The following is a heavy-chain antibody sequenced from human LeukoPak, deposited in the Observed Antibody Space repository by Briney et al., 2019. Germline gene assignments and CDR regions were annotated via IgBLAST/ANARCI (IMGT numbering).Heavy chain of an antibody. V-gene: IGHV4-59*01. D-gene: IGHD3-3*01. J-gene: IGHJ4*02. CDR2: IYYSGST. CDR1: GGSISSYY. CDR3: ARVHTMGYYFDY. Sequence: SETLSLTCTVSGGSISSYYWSWIRQPPGKGLEWIGYIYYSGSTNYNPSLKSRVTISVDTSKSQFSLKLSSVTAADTAVYYCARVHTMGYYFDYWGQGTLVTVSS.